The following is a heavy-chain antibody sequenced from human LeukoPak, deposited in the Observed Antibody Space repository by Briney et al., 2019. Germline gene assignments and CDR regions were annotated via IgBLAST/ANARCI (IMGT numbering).Heavy chain of an antibody. CDR1: GFTFSSYG. Sequence: PGGSLRLSCAASGFTFSSYGMHWVRQAPGKGLEGVAVISYDGINKYYADSVKGRFTISRDNSKNTLYLQMDSLRREDTAVYYCAKGNSGSSFAPFDYWGQGTLVTVSS. V-gene: IGHV3-30*18. D-gene: IGHD1-26*01. CDR3: AKGNSGSSFAPFDY. CDR2: ISYDGINK. J-gene: IGHJ4*02.